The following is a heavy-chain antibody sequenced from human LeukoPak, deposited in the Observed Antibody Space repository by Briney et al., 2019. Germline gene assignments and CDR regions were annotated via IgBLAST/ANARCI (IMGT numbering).Heavy chain of an antibody. CDR1: GGSFSGYY. Sequence: SETLSLTCAVYGGSFSGYYWSWIRQPPGKGLEWIGEINHSGSTNYNPSLKSRVTISVDTSKNQFSLKLSSVTAADTAVYYCARDREYSSFFDPWGQGTLVTVSS. CDR2: INHSGST. J-gene: IGHJ5*02. CDR3: ARDREYSSFFDP. D-gene: IGHD6-6*01. V-gene: IGHV4-34*01.